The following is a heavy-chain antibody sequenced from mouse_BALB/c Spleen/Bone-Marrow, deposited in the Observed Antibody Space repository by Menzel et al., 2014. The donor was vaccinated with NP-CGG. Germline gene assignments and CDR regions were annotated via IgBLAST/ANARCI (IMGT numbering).Heavy chain of an antibody. Sequence: EVQLQESGGGLVQPGGSLRLSCATSGFTFTDYYMSWVRQPPGKALEWLGFIRNKANGYTTEYSASVKGRFTISRDNSQSTLYLQMNTLRAEDSATYYCARDGYDDYWGQGTTLTVSS. J-gene: IGHJ2*01. CDR3: ARDGYDDY. CDR2: IRNKANGYTT. D-gene: IGHD2-2*01. V-gene: IGHV7-3*02. CDR1: GFTFTDYY.